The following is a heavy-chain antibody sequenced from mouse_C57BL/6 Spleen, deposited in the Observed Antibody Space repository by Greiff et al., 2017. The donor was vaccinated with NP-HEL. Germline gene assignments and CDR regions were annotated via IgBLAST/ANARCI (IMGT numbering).Heavy chain of an antibody. CDR2: IYPYYDDT. J-gene: IGHJ3*01. D-gene: IGHD1-1*01. Sequence: QVQLQQSGAELVKPGASVKMSCKASGYSFTDYTINWVKQSNGKSLEWIGEIYPYYDDTQYNQKFKGKATFTVEKSSSTVYLELSRLTSDDSAVYYCARENYYGFAYWGQGTLVTVSA. CDR3: ARENYYGFAY. CDR1: GYSFTDYT. V-gene: IGHV1-47*01.